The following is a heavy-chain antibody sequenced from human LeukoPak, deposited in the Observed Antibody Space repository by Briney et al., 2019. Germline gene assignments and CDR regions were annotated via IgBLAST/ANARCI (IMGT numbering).Heavy chain of an antibody. Sequence: GASLKISCKGSGYSFTSYWIGWVRQLPGKGLEWMGTIYPGDSDTRYSPSFQGQVTISADKSISTAYLQWSSLKASDTAMYYCARHVDYGGNSVYYYYYGMDGWGQGTTVTVSS. CDR1: GYSFTSYW. CDR3: ARHVDYGGNSVYYYYYGMDG. CDR2: IYPGDSDT. D-gene: IGHD4-23*01. V-gene: IGHV5-51*01. J-gene: IGHJ6*02.